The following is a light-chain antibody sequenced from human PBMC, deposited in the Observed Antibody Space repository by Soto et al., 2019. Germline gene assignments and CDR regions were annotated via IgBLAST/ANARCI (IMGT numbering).Light chain of an antibody. V-gene: IGLV2-11*01. J-gene: IGLJ1*01. CDR3: CSYAGSYTYV. Sequence: QSALTQPRSVSGSPGQSVTISSPGTSSDVGGYNYVSWYQQHPGKAPKLMIYDVSKRPSGVPDRFSGSKSGNTASLTISGLQAEDEADYYCCSYAGSYTYVFGTGTKLTVL. CDR1: SSDVGGYNY. CDR2: DVS.